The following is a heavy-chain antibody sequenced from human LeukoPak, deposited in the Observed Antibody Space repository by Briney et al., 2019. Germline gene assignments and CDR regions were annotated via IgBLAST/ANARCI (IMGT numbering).Heavy chain of an antibody. V-gene: IGHV4-59*08. CDR3: ARHVGTGVAANDAFDI. CDR2: IYYSGST. D-gene: IGHD1-14*01. Sequence: SETLSLTCTVSGGSISSYYWSWIRQPPGKGLEWIGDIYYSGSTNYNPSLKSRVTISVDTSKNQFSLKLSSVTAADTAVYYCARHVGTGVAANDAFDIWGQGTMVTVSS. J-gene: IGHJ3*02. CDR1: GGSISSYY.